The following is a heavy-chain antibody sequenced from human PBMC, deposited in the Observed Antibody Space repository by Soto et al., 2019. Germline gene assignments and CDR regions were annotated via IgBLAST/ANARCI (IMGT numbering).Heavy chain of an antibody. CDR2: IYPGDSDT. V-gene: IGHV5-51*01. D-gene: IGHD3-22*01. CDR3: ARHRIDSSGYYLDF. J-gene: IGHJ4*02. CDR1: GYSFTSFW. Sequence: GEALKISCKGSGYSFTSFWIGWVRLMPGKGLEWIGIIYPGDSDTTYSPSFQGQVTISVDKSITTAYLQWSSLKASDSAIYYCARHRIDSSGYYLDFWGQGTMVTVSS.